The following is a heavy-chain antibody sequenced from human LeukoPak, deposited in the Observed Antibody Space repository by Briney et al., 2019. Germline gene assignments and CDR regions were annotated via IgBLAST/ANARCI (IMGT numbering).Heavy chain of an antibody. J-gene: IGHJ4*02. CDR1: GFTFSSYA. CDR2: ISYDGSNK. Sequence: GRSLRLSCAASGFTFSSYAMHWVRQAPGKGLEWVAVISYDGSNKYYADSEKGRFTISRDNSKNTLYLQMNSLRAEDTAVYYCARDKSRRGYFDYWGQGTLVTVSP. V-gene: IGHV3-30*04. D-gene: IGHD2-2*01. CDR3: ARDKSRRGYFDY.